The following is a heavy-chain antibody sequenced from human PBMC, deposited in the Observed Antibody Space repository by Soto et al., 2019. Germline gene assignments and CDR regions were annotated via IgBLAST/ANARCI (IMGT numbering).Heavy chain of an antibody. Sequence: PSETLSLTCTVSGGSISSYYWSWIRQPPGKGLEWIGYIYYSGSTNYNPSLKSRVTISVDTSKNQFSLKLSSVTAADTAVYYCARHELLRFLEWLSPFDYWGQGTLVTVSS. CDR1: GGSISSYY. J-gene: IGHJ4*02. CDR3: ARHELLRFLEWLSPFDY. D-gene: IGHD3-3*01. V-gene: IGHV4-59*08. CDR2: IYYSGST.